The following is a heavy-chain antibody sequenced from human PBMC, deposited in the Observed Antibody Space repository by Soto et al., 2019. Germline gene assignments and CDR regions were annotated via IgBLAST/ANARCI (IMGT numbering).Heavy chain of an antibody. CDR2: IGPESGAT. J-gene: IGHJ4*02. D-gene: IGHD5-12*01. CDR3: GRGRSGQIVVFY. CDR1: GYTFTGHY. Sequence: ASVKVSCKASGYTFTGHYIHWVRQAPEQGPEWMGEIGPESGATRYAQKFQGRGTMTRDMSITTVYMELNNLSPDDTAVYYCGRGRSGQIVVFYWGQGTPVTAPQ. V-gene: IGHV1-2*02.